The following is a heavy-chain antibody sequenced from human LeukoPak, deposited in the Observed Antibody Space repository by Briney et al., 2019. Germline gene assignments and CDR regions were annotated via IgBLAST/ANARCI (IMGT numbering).Heavy chain of an antibody. V-gene: IGHV3-48*04. D-gene: IGHD3-22*01. J-gene: IGHJ4*02. CDR1: GFTFSSYS. CDR3: ARDGYYDSTLPRDY. CDR2: ISSSSSTI. Sequence: GGSLRLSCAASGFTFSSYSMNWVRQAPGKGLEWVSYISSSSSTIYYADSVKGRFTISRDNAKNSLYLQMNSLRAEDTAVYYCARDGYYDSTLPRDYWGQGTLVTVSS.